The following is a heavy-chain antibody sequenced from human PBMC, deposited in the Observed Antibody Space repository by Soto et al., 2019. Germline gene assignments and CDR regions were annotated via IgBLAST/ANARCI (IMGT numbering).Heavy chain of an antibody. V-gene: IGHV4-59*01. Sequence: SETLSLTCTVSGGSISSYYWSWIRQPPGKGLEWIGYIYYSGSTNYNPSLKSRVTISVDTSKNQFSLKLSSVTAADTAVYYCARTLWFGELFAFDIWGQGTMVTVSS. CDR2: IYYSGST. CDR3: ARTLWFGELFAFDI. D-gene: IGHD3-10*01. CDR1: GGSISSYY. J-gene: IGHJ3*02.